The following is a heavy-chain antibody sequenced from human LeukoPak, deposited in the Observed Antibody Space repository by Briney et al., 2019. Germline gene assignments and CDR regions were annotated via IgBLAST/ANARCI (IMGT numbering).Heavy chain of an antibody. CDR2: ISSSSSYI. CDR1: GFTFSSYS. J-gene: IGHJ4*02. V-gene: IGHV3-21*01. D-gene: IGHD6-13*01. CDR3: ARDALAAALDY. Sequence: GGSLRLSCAASGFTFSSYSMNWVRRAPGKGLEWVSSISSSSSYIYYADSVKGRFTISRDNAKNSLYLQMNSLRAEDTAVYYCARDALAAALDYWGQGTLVTVSS.